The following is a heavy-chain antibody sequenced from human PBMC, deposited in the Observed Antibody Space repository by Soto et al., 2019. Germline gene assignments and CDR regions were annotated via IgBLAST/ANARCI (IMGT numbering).Heavy chain of an antibody. J-gene: IGHJ5*02. CDR1: GGSFSGYY. V-gene: IGHV4-34*01. D-gene: IGHD3-22*01. CDR3: ARASSGYYRNWFDP. CDR2: INHSGST. Sequence: PSETLSLTCAVYGGSFSGYYWSWIRQPPGKGLEWIGEINHSGSTNYNPSLKSRVTISVDTSKNQFSLKLSSVTAADTAVYYCARASSGYYRNWFDPWGQGTLVTVSS.